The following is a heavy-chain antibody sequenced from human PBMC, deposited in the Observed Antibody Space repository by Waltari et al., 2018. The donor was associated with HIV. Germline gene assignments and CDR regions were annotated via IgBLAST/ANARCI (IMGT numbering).Heavy chain of an antibody. D-gene: IGHD3-10*01. V-gene: IGHV3-9*01. Sequence: EVQLVVSGGGLVQPGRSLRLSCAAPGLTFDAYAMHWLRQVPGKGLEWGAGISWNGGGIGYADSVKGRFTISRDNAKNSLYLQMNSLRAEDTAMYYCAKDRSGNYYNPWFDPWGQGTLVTVSS. CDR1: GLTFDAYA. CDR3: AKDRSGNYYNPWFDP. CDR2: ISWNGGGI. J-gene: IGHJ5*02.